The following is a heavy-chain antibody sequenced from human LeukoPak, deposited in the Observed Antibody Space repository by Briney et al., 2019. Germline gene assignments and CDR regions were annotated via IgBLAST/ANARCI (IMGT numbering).Heavy chain of an antibody. CDR2: MNRNSGNT. J-gene: IGHJ4*02. CDR1: GYTFTSYD. CDR3: ARGRRYSSAPFGY. V-gene: IGHV1-8*01. Sequence: SVTLSCKASGYTFTSYDMNFVRQSTGQRLECMGWMNRNSGNTGYAKKFQGRVTMTRNTSISTAYMELSSLRSEDTAVYYCARGRRYSSAPFGYWGQGTLVTVSS. D-gene: IGHD6-19*01.